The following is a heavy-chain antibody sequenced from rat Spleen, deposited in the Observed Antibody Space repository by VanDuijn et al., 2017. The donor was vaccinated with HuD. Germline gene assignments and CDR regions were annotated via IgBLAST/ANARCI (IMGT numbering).Heavy chain of an antibody. CDR3: ARAGYLRDWYFDF. D-gene: IGHD2-2*01. Sequence: EVQLVESGGGLVQPGRSLKLSCAASGFTFSDYYMAWVRQAPKKGLEWVASIVFEGISTYYGDSVKGRFTISRDNAKSTLYLHMNSLRSEDTATYYCARAGYLRDWYFDFWGPGTMVTVSS. V-gene: IGHV5-22*01. J-gene: IGHJ1*01. CDR2: IVFEGIST. CDR1: GFTFSDYY.